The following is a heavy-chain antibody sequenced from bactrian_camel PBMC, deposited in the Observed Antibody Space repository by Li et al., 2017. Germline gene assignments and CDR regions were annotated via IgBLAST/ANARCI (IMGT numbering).Heavy chain of an antibody. J-gene: IGHJ4*01. V-gene: IGHV3S40*01. D-gene: IGHD7*01. CDR1: GFTVSSYD. CDR3: AAGFGGFFGDVEPCEADPRSKDYY. CDR2: INWGGSST. Sequence: VQLVESGGGSVQAGGSLRLSCAASGFTVSSYDMSWVRQAPGKGLEWVSAINWGGSSTYYADAVKGRFTISGDSAKNTLYLQMISLKLEDTAMYYCAAGFGGFFGDVEPCEADPRSKDYYWGQGTQVTVS.